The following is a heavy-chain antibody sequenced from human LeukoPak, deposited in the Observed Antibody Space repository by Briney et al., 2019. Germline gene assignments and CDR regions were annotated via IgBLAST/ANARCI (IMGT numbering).Heavy chain of an antibody. V-gene: IGHV3-74*01. CDR2: INPGGSSI. CDR3: ARSSQADDY. D-gene: IGHD6-13*01. J-gene: IGHJ4*02. CDR1: GFTFSSYW. Sequence: GGSLRLSCAASGFTFSSYWMHWVRQVPGKGLVWVARINPGGSSITYADSAKGRFTISRDNAKNTLYLQMDSLRAEDTGVYYCARSSQADDYWGQGTLVTVSS.